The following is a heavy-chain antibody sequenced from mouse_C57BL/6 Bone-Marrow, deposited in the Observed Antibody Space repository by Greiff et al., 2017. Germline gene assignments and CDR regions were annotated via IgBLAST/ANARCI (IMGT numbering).Heavy chain of an antibody. CDR1: GYTFTDYY. J-gene: IGHJ4*01. V-gene: IGHV1-26*01. Sequence: EVQLQQSGPELVKPGASVKISCKASGYTFTDYYMNWVKQSHGKSLEWIGDINPNNGGTSYNQKFKGKATLTVDKSSSTAYMELRSLTSEDSAVYYCARGSSGYWGQGTSVTVSS. CDR2: INPNNGGT. D-gene: IGHD3-2*02. CDR3: ARGSSGY.